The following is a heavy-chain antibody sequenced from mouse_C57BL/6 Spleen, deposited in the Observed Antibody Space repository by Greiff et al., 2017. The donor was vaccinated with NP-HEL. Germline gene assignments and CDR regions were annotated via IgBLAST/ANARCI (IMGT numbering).Heavy chain of an antibody. J-gene: IGHJ3*01. V-gene: IGHV5-17*01. CDR3: ARPTY. CDR1: GFTFSDYG. Sequence: EVQGVESGGGLVKPGGSLKLSCAASGFTFSDYGIHWVRQAPEKGLEWVAYISSGSSTIYYADTVKGRFTISRDNAKNTLFLQMTSLRSEDTAIYYCARPTYWGQGTLVTVSA. CDR2: ISSGSSTI.